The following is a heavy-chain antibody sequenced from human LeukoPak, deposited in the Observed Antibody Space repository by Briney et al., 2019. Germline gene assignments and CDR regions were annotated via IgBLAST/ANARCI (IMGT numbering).Heavy chain of an antibody. J-gene: IGHJ3*02. D-gene: IGHD2-15*01. CDR1: GFTFDDYA. V-gene: IGHV3-20*04. CDR3: ARDKALVAGAFDI. CDR2: INWNGVST. Sequence: GGSLRLSCAASGFTFDDYAMHWVRQAPGKGLEWVSGINWNGVSTSYADSVKGRFTISRDNAENSLYLQMSSLRAEDTALYYCARDKALVAGAFDIWGQGTMVTVSS.